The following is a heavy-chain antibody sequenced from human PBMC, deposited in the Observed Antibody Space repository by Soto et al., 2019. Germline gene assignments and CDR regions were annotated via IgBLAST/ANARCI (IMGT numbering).Heavy chain of an antibody. V-gene: IGHV1-8*01. Sequence: QVQLVQSGAEVKKPGASVKVSCKASGYTFTSYDINWVRQATGQGLEWMGWMNPNSGNTGYAQKFQGRVTMTRNTSISTAYMELSSLRSEDTAVYYCARSSQSRITIFGVVIIRGGGLDYWGQGTLVTVSS. CDR1: GYTFTSYD. D-gene: IGHD3-3*01. CDR3: ARSSQSRITIFGVVIIRGGGLDY. CDR2: MNPNSGNT. J-gene: IGHJ4*02.